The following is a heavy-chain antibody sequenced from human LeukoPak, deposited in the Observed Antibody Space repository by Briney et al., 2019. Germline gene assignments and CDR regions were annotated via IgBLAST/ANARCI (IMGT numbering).Heavy chain of an antibody. CDR3: ARSRSDYSDYYFDY. CDR1: GGSISSYY. CDR2: IYYSGST. Sequence: SETLSLTCTVSGGSISSYYWSWIRQPPGKGLEWIGYIYYSGSTNYNPSLKSRVTISVDTSKNQFSLKLSSVTAADTAVYYCARSRSDYSDYYFDYWGQGTLVTVSS. V-gene: IGHV4-59*01. D-gene: IGHD4-11*01. J-gene: IGHJ4*02.